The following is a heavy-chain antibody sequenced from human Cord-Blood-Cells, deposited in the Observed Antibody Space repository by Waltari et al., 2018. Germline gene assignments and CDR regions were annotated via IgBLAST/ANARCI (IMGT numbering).Heavy chain of an antibody. D-gene: IGHD5-12*01. J-gene: IGHJ4*02. CDR3: AKDRDGYNYFDY. CDR1: GYTFTSYA. V-gene: IGHV1-3*01. Sequence: QVQLVQSGAEVKKPGASVKVSCQASGYTFTSYAMPWVRQAPGQRLEWMGWINAGNGNTKYSQKFQGRVTITRDTSASTAYMELSSLRSEDTAVYYCAKDRDGYNYFDYWGQGTLVTVSS. CDR2: INAGNGNT.